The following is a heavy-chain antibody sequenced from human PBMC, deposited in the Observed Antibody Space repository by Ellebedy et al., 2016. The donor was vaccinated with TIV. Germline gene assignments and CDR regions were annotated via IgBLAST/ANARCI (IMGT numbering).Heavy chain of an antibody. V-gene: IGHV3-23*01. Sequence: GESLKISXAASGFTFSSYAMSWVRQAPGKGLETVSSFSGSAGSTYYADSVKGRFTISRDNSKNTLYLQMNSLRAEDTAIYYCAKVSITLLVVARTYFYDSWGQGTLVTVSS. D-gene: IGHD3-22*01. CDR2: FSGSAGST. J-gene: IGHJ4*02. CDR1: GFTFSSYA. CDR3: AKVSITLLVVARTYFYDS.